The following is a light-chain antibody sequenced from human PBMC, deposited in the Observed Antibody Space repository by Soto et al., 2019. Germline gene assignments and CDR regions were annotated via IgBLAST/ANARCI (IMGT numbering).Light chain of an antibody. J-gene: IGKJ2*01. CDR2: GAS. Sequence: EVVLTQSPGTLSLFPGERATLSCRASQSVSSNYLAWYQQRPGQAPRLLIYGASSRSTGIPDRFSASGSGTDFTLTISRLEPEDFAVYYCQQYGSSPYTFGQGTKLEIK. V-gene: IGKV3-20*01. CDR3: QQYGSSPYT. CDR1: QSVSSNY.